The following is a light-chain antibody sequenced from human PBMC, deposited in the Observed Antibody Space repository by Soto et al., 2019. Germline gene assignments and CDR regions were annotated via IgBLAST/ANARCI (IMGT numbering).Light chain of an antibody. CDR1: QSISAW. Sequence: DIQMTQSPSTLSASVGDRVTITCRARQSISAWLAWYQQKPGKAPKLLIYDASTLESGVPSRFSGSGSGTDFTLTISTLQPEDFATYFCQQTYTTPYTFGQGTKLEI. CDR2: DAS. V-gene: IGKV1-5*01. J-gene: IGKJ2*01. CDR3: QQTYTTPYT.